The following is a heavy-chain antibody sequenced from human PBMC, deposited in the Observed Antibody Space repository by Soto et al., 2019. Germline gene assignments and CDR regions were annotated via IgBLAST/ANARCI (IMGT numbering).Heavy chain of an antibody. Sequence: GGSLRLSCTASGFTFSSYAMSWVRQAPGKGLEWVSAISGSGGSTYYADSVKGRFTISRDNSKNTLYLQMNSLRAEDTAVYYCAKDSSGYYYYYYGMDVWGQGTTVTVSS. CDR3: AKDSSGYYYYYYGMDV. CDR2: ISGSGGST. CDR1: GFTFSSYA. J-gene: IGHJ6*02. V-gene: IGHV3-23*01. D-gene: IGHD3-22*01.